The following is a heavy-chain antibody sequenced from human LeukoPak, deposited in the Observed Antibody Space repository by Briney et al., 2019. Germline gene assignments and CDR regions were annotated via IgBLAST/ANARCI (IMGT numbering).Heavy chain of an antibody. Sequence: SETLSLTCTVSGGSISSSSYYWGWIRQPPGKGLEWIGSIYYSGSTYYNPSLKSRVTISVDTSKNQFSLKLSSVTAADTAVYYCASDPNYYDSSGFDYRGQGTLVTVSS. J-gene: IGHJ4*02. CDR1: GGSISSSSYY. CDR2: IYYSGST. V-gene: IGHV4-39*01. CDR3: ASDPNYYDSSGFDY. D-gene: IGHD3-22*01.